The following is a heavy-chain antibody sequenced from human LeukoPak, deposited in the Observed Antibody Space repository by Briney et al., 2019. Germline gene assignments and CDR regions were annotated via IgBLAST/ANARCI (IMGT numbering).Heavy chain of an antibody. CDR1: GYTFTGYY. Sequence: ASVKVSCKASGYTFTGYYMHWVRQAPGQGLEWMGWINPNSGGTNYAQKFQGRVTMTRDTSISTAYMELSRLGSDDTAVYYCARGPINYYDSSGYPSQWGQGTLVTVSS. J-gene: IGHJ4*02. CDR2: INPNSGGT. V-gene: IGHV1-2*02. CDR3: ARGPINYYDSSGYPSQ. D-gene: IGHD3-22*01.